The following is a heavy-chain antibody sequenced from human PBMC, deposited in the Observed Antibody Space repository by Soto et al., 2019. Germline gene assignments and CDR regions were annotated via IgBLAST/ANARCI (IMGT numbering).Heavy chain of an antibody. CDR2: IYYSGST. CDR3: ARRGVAAAEVRWFDP. D-gene: IGHD6-13*01. V-gene: IGHV4-39*01. Sequence: PSETLSLTCTVSGGSISSSSYYWGWIRQPPGKGLEWIGSIYYSGSTYYNPSLKSRVTISVDTSKNQFSLKLSSVTAADTAVYYFARRGVAAAEVRWFDPWGQGTLVTVSS. CDR1: GGSISSSSYY. J-gene: IGHJ5*02.